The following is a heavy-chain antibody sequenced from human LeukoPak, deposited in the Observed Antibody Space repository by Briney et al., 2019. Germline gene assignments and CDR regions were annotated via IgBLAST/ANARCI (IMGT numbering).Heavy chain of an antibody. J-gene: IGHJ4*02. CDR1: GFTFSSYA. CDR2: ISGSGGST. D-gene: IGHD5-12*01. Sequence: SGGSLRLSCAASGFTFSSYAMSWVRQAPGKGLEWVSAISGSGGSTHYADSVKGRFTISRDNSRNTLYLQMNSLRAEDTAVYYCAKGLPRVHSGYDPNFDYWGQGTLVTVSS. CDR3: AKGLPRVHSGYDPNFDY. V-gene: IGHV3-23*01.